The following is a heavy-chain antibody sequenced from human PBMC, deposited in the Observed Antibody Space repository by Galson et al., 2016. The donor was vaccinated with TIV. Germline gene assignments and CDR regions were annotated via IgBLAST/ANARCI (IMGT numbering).Heavy chain of an antibody. CDR1: GFIFSDYA. J-gene: IGHJ6*02. Sequence: LRLSCAASGFIFSDYALSWVRQAPGKGLEWMGSIYYTGTTYTNPSLKSRLTISVDTSQNQFSLKLSSVTAADTAVYYCAREGSTVTMHHYFGVDVWGQGTTVTVSS. D-gene: IGHD4-17*01. CDR3: AREGSTVTMHHYFGVDV. CDR2: IYYTGTT. V-gene: IGHV4-38-2*02.